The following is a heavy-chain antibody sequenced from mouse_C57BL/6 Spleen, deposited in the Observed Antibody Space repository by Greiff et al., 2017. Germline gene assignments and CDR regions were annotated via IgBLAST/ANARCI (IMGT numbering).Heavy chain of an antibody. V-gene: IGHV5-6*01. CDR1: GFTFSSYG. CDR3: ARQLMYYFDY. Sequence: EVKLMESGGDLVKPGGSLKLSCAASGFTFSSYGMSWVRQTPDKRLEWVATISSGGSYTYYPDSVKGRFTISRDNAKNTLYLQMSSLKSEDTAMYYCARQLMYYFDYWGQGTTLTVSS. J-gene: IGHJ2*01. D-gene: IGHD1-3*01. CDR2: ISSGGSYT.